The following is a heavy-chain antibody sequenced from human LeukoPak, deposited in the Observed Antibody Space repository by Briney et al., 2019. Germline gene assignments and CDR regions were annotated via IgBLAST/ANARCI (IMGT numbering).Heavy chain of an antibody. V-gene: IGHV3-30*01. Sequence: GGSLRLSCAASGFTFSSYAMHWVRQAPGKGLEWVAVISYDGSNKYYADSVKGRFTISRDNSKNTLYLQMNSLRAEDTAVYYCARDGQWYKENYYFDYRGQGTLVTVSS. CDR1: GFTFSSYA. CDR3: ARDGQWYKENYYFDY. J-gene: IGHJ4*02. CDR2: ISYDGSNK. D-gene: IGHD1-14*01.